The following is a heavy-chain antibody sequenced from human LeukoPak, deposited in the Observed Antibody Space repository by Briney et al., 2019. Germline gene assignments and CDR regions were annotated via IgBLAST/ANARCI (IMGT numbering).Heavy chain of an antibody. CDR3: AKGGPHCGGDHCPALDS. J-gene: IGHJ4*02. V-gene: IGHV3-7*01. Sequence: GGSLRLSCAASGFTFSSYWMSWVRQAPGKGLEWVANIKQDGSEKYYVDSVKGRFTISRDNAKNSLYLQMNSLRAEDTAVYYCAKGGPHCGGDHCPALDSWGQGTLVTVSS. CDR2: IKQDGSEK. D-gene: IGHD2-21*02. CDR1: GFTFSSYW.